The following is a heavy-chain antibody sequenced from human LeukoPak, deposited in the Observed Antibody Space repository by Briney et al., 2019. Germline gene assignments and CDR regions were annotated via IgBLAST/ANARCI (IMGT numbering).Heavy chain of an antibody. CDR2: INHSGST. D-gene: IGHD1-26*01. CDR3: ARGRVGATPTYWYFDL. J-gene: IGHJ2*01. Sequence: PSETLSLTCTVSGGSISSYYWSWIRQPPGKGLEWIGEINHSGSTNYNPSLKSRVTISVDTSKNQFSLKLSSVTAADTAVYYCARGRVGATPTYWYFDLWGRGTLVTVSS. CDR1: GGSISSYY. V-gene: IGHV4-34*01.